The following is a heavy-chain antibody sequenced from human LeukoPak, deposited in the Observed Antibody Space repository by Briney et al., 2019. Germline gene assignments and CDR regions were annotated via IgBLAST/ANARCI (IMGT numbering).Heavy chain of an antibody. CDR2: ISSSGSTI. CDR3: ARADYYDSSGPKEDAFDI. V-gene: IGHV3-11*01. CDR1: GFTFSDYY. Sequence: GGSLRLSCAASGFTFSDYYMSWIRQAPGKGLEWVSYISSSGSTIYYADSVKGRFTISRDNAKNSLYLQMNSLRAEDTAVYYCARADYYDSSGPKEDAFDIWGQGTMVTVSS. J-gene: IGHJ3*02. D-gene: IGHD3-22*01.